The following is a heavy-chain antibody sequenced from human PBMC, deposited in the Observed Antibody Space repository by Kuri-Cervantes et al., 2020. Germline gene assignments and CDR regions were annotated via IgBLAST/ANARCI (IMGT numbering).Heavy chain of an antibody. CDR1: GFTFSNYS. J-gene: IGHJ4*02. CDR3: ARVSGTYSYNAFDY. D-gene: IGHD3-3*01. Sequence: ETLSLTCAASGFTFSNYSMHWVRQAPGTGLVWVSRINGDGSSTNYADSVKGRFTISRDNAKNTLYPQMNSLRAEDTALYYCARVSGTYSYNAFDYWGQGTLVTVSS. CDR2: INGDGSST. V-gene: IGHV3-74*01.